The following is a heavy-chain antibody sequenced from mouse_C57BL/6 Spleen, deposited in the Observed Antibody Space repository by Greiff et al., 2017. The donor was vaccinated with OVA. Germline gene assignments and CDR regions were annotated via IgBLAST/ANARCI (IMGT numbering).Heavy chain of an antibody. J-gene: IGHJ3*01. CDR1: GYTFTSYW. CDR2: IDPSDSET. V-gene: IGHV1-52*01. CDR3: ARETGNYERDWFAY. Sequence: VKLQQPGAELVRPGSSVKLSCKASGYTFTSYWMHWVKQRPIQGLEWIGNIDPSDSETHYNQKFKDKATLTVDKSSSTAYMQLSSLTSEDSAVYYCARETGNYERDWFAYWGQGTLVTVSA. D-gene: IGHD2-4*01.